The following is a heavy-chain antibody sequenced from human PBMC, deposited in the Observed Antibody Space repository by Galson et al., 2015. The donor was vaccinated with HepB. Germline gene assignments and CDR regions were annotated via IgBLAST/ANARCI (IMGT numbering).Heavy chain of an antibody. V-gene: IGHV3-66*01. J-gene: IGHJ5*02. D-gene: IGHD3-3*01. CDR1: GFTFSSYW. CDR3: AKGRSEGLLVPHWFDP. Sequence: SLRLSCADSGFTFSSYWMSWVRQAPGKGLEWVSVIYSRGTTYYADSVKGRFTMSRDNSKSTLYLQMNSLRAEDTAVYYCAKGRSEGLLVPHWFDPWGQGTLVTVSS. CDR2: IYSRGTT.